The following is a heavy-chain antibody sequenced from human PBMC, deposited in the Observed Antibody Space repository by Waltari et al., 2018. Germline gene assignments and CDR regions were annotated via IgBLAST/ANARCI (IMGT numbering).Heavy chain of an antibody. J-gene: IGHJ4*02. CDR2: IYTSGST. Sequence: QVQLQESGPGLVKPSETLSLTCPVSGGSLSSYYWSWIRQPPGKGLEWIGYIYTSGSTNYNPSLKSRVTISVDTSKNQFSLKLSSVTAADTAVYYCARDSGSGRYYFDYWGQGTLVTVSS. D-gene: IGHD6-19*01. CDR1: GGSLSSYY. CDR3: ARDSGSGRYYFDY. V-gene: IGHV4-4*09.